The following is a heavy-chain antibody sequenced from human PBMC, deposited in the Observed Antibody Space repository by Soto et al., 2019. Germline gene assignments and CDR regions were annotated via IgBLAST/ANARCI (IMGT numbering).Heavy chain of an antibody. Sequence: QLQLLESGSGLVKPSQTLSLTCAVSGGSISSGGYSWSWIRQPPGKGLEYIGYIYHSVSTYYNPSLMSRVTISVDRSKNQFSLRLSSVTAADTAVYYCARVPDYWCQGTLVTVSS. J-gene: IGHJ4*02. CDR3: ARVPDY. CDR1: GGSISSGGYS. CDR2: IYHSVST. V-gene: IGHV4-30-2*01.